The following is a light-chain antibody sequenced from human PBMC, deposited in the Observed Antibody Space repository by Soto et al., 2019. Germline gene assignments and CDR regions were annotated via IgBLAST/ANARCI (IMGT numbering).Light chain of an antibody. CDR1: QSISSY. J-gene: IGKJ2*01. CDR3: QQSYSTPNT. Sequence: DIQMTQSPSSLSTSVGDRVTITCRASQSISSYLNWYQQKPGTAPKLLIYTASSLQSGVPSRFSGSGSGTDFTLTISSLQPEDFATYYCQQSYSTPNTFGQGNKLEIK. CDR2: TAS. V-gene: IGKV1-39*01.